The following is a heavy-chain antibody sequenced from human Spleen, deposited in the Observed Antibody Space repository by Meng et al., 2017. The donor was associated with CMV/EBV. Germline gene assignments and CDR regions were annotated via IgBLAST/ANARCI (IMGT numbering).Heavy chain of an antibody. J-gene: IGHJ6*02. V-gene: IGHV3-53*01. Sequence: CEVSGFSVSSNSMSWVRQAPGRGLEWVSVTYSADTTYFADSVKGRFTISRDSSKNMVYLQMNSLRVEDTAVYFCARVMTAQGTYGLDVWGQGTLVTVSS. CDR3: ARVMTAQGTYGLDV. D-gene: IGHD2-21*02. CDR1: GFSVSSNS. CDR2: TYSADTT.